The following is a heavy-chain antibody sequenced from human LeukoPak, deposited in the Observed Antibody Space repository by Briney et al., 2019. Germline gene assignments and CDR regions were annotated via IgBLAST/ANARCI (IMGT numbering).Heavy chain of an antibody. CDR2: IGTAVET. CDR1: GFTFSAYD. J-gene: IGHJ4*02. V-gene: IGHV3-13*01. D-gene: IGHD1-1*01. Sequence: TGRSLRLSCAASGFTFSAYDIHWVRQATRNGRGWDSAIGTAVETYDTGTVKGRFTISRKNDKNSLYLQMNSLRAGDTAVYYCARVAKERVGGVYYFDSWGQGTLVTVSS. CDR3: ARVAKERVGGVYYFDS.